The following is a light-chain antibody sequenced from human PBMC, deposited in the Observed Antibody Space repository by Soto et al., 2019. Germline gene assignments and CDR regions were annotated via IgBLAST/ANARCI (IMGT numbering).Light chain of an antibody. CDR3: CSYAGSPHWV. J-gene: IGLJ3*02. CDR2: DVS. CDR1: SSDVGRYNY. V-gene: IGLV2-11*01. Sequence: QSALTQPRSVSGSPGQSVTISCTGTSSDVGRYNYVSWYQQHPGKAPKLMIYDVSKRPSGVPDRFSGSKSGNTASLTISGLQAEDEADYYCCSYAGSPHWVFGGGTKLTVL.